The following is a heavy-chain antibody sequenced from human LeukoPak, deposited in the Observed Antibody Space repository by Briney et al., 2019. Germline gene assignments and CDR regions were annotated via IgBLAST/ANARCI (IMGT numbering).Heavy chain of an antibody. CDR3: AKNVVVKRYIDF. J-gene: IGHJ4*02. Sequence: GGSLRLSCAASGFTFSNHAMSWVRQAPGKGLQWVAVISGGGRTTEYEDFVKGRFTISRDNSKNTLSLQMSSLTVEDTAIYFCAKNVVVKRYIDFWGQGTLVTVSS. V-gene: IGHV3-23*01. CDR1: GFTFSNHA. D-gene: IGHD2-15*01. CDR2: ISGGGRTT.